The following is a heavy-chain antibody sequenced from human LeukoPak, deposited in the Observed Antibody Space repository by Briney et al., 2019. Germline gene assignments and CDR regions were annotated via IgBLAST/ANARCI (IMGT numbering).Heavy chain of an antibody. Sequence: GGSLRLSCVASGFPFSFYSMNWVRQAPGEGLEWVSSISSSSTSIDYADAVKGRFTISRDNAKSSLFLQMNSLRAEDTAVYFCARKVVGATTPYHAFDMWGQGTKVTVSP. V-gene: IGHV3-21*01. D-gene: IGHD1-26*01. CDR3: ARKVVGATTPYHAFDM. CDR1: GFPFSFYS. CDR2: ISSSSTSI. J-gene: IGHJ3*02.